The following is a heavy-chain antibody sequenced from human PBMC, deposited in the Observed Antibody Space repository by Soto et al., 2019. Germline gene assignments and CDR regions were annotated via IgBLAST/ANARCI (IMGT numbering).Heavy chain of an antibody. J-gene: IGHJ4*02. CDR3: ARAVSRPIAVAGY. CDR2: IKQDGSDK. CDR1: GFTFSSYW. Sequence: EVQLVESGGGLVQPGGSLRLSCAASGFTFSSYWMNWVRQAPGKGLEWVANIKQDGSDKYYVDSVKGRFTISRDNAENSLYLQMNNLRAEDTAVYYCARAVSRPIAVAGYWGQVTLVTVSS. D-gene: IGHD6-19*01. V-gene: IGHV3-7*01.